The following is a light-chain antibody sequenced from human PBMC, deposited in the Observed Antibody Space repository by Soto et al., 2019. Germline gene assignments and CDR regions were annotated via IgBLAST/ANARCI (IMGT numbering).Light chain of an antibody. CDR2: DVS. CDR3: SSYTSSDTVV. Sequence: QSALTQPASVSGSPGQSITISCTGTSSDVAAYNYVSWYQQHPGKAPKLMIYDVSDRPSGVSNRFSGSKSGNTASLTISGLQAEDEADYYCSSYTSSDTVVFGGGTKLTV. V-gene: IGLV2-14*03. J-gene: IGLJ2*01. CDR1: SSDVAAYNY.